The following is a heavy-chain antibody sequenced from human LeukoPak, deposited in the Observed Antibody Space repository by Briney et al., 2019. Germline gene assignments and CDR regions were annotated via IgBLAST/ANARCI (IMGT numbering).Heavy chain of an antibody. J-gene: IGHJ6*04. CDR1: GYTLTELC. V-gene: IGHV1-24*01. CDR2: FDPEDGET. CDR3: ATRVANYYYGMDV. D-gene: IGHD2-21*01. Sequence: ASVKVSCKVSGYTLTELCMHWVRQAPGKGLEWMADFDPEDGETIYAQKFQGRVTMTEDTSTDTAYMELSSLRPEDTAVYYCATRVANYYYGMDVWGKGTTVTVSS.